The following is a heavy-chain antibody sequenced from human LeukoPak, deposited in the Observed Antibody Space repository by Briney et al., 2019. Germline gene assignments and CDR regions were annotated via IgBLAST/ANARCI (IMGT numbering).Heavy chain of an antibody. V-gene: IGHV4-34*01. D-gene: IGHD2-15*01. CDR2: INHSGST. CDR3: PRGLRLGYCSGGSCYYWFDP. CDR1: GGSFSGYY. Sequence: SETLSLTCAVYGGSFSGYYWSWIRQPPGKGLEWIGEINHSGSTNYNLSLKSRVTISADTSKNQFSLNLRSVIAADTALYYCPRGLRLGYCSGGSCYYWFDPWGQGTRVTVSS. J-gene: IGHJ5*02.